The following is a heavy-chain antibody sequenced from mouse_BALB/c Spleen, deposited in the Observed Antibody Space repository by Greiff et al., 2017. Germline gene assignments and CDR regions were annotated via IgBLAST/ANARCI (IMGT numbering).Heavy chain of an antibody. CDR2: ISYSGST. J-gene: IGHJ2*01. CDR1: GYSITSDYA. Sequence: EVKLLESGPGLVKPSQSLSLTCTVTGYSITSDYAWNWIRQFPGNKLEWMGYISYSGSTSYNPSLKSRISITRDTSKNQFFLQLNSVTTEDTATYYCARVWLRRNYFDYWGQGTTLTVSS. V-gene: IGHV3-2*02. CDR3: ARVWLRRNYFDY. D-gene: IGHD2-2*01.